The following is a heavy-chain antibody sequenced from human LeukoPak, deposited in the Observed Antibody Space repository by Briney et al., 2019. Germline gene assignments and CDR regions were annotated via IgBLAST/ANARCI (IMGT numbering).Heavy chain of an antibody. J-gene: IGHJ3*02. CDR2: INPNSGGT. Sequence: GASVKVSCKASGYTFTGYHMHWVRQAPGQGLEWMGWINPNSGGTNYAQKFQGRVTMTRDTSISTAYMELSRLRSDDTAVYYCARVRIGYCSGGSCYPDAFDIWGQGTMVTVSS. D-gene: IGHD2-15*01. V-gene: IGHV1-2*02. CDR3: ARVRIGYCSGGSCYPDAFDI. CDR1: GYTFTGYH.